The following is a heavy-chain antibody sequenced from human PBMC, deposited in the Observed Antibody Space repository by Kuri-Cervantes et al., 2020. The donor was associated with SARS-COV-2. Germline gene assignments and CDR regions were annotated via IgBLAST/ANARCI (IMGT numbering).Heavy chain of an antibody. J-gene: IGHJ4*02. CDR3: ATTPPSWSGYYTYYFDY. D-gene: IGHD3-3*01. Sequence: ASVKVSCKASGYTFTGYYMHWVRQAPGQGLERMGWINPNSGGTNYAQKFQGRVTMTRDTSISTAYMELSRLRSDDTAVYYCATTPPSWSGYYTYYFDYWGQGTLVTVSS. CDR2: INPNSGGT. CDR1: GYTFTGYY. V-gene: IGHV1-2*02.